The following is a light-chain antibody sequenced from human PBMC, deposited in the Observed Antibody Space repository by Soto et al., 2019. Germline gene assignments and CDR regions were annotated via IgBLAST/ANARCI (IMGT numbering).Light chain of an antibody. Sequence: EIVMTQYPGTLSLSPGERATLSCRASQSVGSNYLAWYQQKPGQAPRLLIYGASSRATGIADRFSGSGSGTDFTLTISRLEPEDFALYYCQQYGYSPITFGQGTRLEI. J-gene: IGKJ5*01. CDR1: QSVGSNY. CDR3: QQYGYSPIT. CDR2: GAS. V-gene: IGKV3-20*01.